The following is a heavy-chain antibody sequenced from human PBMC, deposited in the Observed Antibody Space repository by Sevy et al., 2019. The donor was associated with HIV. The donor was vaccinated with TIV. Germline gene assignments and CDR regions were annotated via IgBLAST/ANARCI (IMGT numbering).Heavy chain of an antibody. CDR3: ARAGNWPYFDY. Sequence: GGSLRLSCAASGFTFSSYSFHWVRQAPGKGVEWVSSISGLSNYIYYSDSMKGRFTISRDNAKNSLYLHMSSLRADDTAVYYCARAGNWPYFDYWGQGTLVTVSS. V-gene: IGHV3-21*01. CDR2: ISGLSNYI. J-gene: IGHJ4*02. D-gene: IGHD1-1*01. CDR1: GFTFSSYS.